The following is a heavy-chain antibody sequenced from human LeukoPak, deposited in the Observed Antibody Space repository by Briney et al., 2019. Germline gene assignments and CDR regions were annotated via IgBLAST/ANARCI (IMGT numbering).Heavy chain of an antibody. D-gene: IGHD3-22*01. CDR3: ASYYYDSSGYYRDY. V-gene: IGHV5-51*01. Sequence: GESLKISCKASGYSFTDYWIGWVRQTSGKGLEWMGIIDPGDSDTRYSPSFQGQVTISADKSISTAYLQWSSLKASDSAMYYCASYYYDSSGYYRDYWGQGTLVTVSS. J-gene: IGHJ4*02. CDR1: GYSFTDYW. CDR2: IDPGDSDT.